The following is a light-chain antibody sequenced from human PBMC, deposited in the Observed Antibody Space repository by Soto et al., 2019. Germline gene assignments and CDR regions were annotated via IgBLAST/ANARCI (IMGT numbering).Light chain of an antibody. CDR3: ETWDSNSVV. V-gene: IGLV4-60*02. J-gene: IGLJ2*01. CDR1: SGHSSYI. CDR2: LEGSGSY. Sequence: QPVLTQSSSASASLGSSAKLTCTLSSGHSSYIIAWHQQQPGKAPRYLMKLEGSGSYNKGSGVPDRFSGSSSGADRYLTISNLQFEDEADYYCETWDSNSVVFGGGTKLTVL.